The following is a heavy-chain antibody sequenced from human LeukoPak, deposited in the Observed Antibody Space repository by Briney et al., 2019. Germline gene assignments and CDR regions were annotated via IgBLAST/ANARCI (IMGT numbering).Heavy chain of an antibody. V-gene: IGHV1-46*01. D-gene: IGHD6-19*01. CDR1: GYTFTSYY. CDR2: INPSGGST. CDR3: ARQTGYSSGWYSSWFDP. Sequence: EASVKVSCKASGYTFTSYYMHWVRQAPGQGLEWTGIINPSGGSTSYAQKFQGRVTITRDMSTSTVYMELSSLRSEDTAVYYCARQTGYSSGWYSSWFDPWGQGTLVTVSS. J-gene: IGHJ5*02.